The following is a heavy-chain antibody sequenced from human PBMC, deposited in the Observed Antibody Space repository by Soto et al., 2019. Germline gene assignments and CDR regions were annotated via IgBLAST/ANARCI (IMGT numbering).Heavy chain of an antibody. CDR1: GYTFTSYY. D-gene: IGHD3-3*01. Sequence: ASVKVSCKASGYTFTSYYMHWVRQAPGQGLEWMGIINPSGGSTSYAQKFQGRVTMTRDTSTSTVYMELSSLRSEDTAVYYCARDGSTKRQIDYDFWSGYLLGDYYGMDVWGQGTTVTVSS. V-gene: IGHV1-46*01. CDR2: INPSGGST. CDR3: ARDGSTKRQIDYDFWSGYLLGDYYGMDV. J-gene: IGHJ6*02.